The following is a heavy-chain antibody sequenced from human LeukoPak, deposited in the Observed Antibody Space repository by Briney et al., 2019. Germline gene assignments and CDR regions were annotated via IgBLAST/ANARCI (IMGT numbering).Heavy chain of an antibody. CDR1: GFTFSSYW. D-gene: IGHD3-9*01. CDR3: ARVLYDGDYNILTGYYSPDAFDI. Sequence: GGSLRLSCAASGFTFSSYWMSWVRQAPGKGLVWVSRINSDGSSISYADSVKGRFTISRDNAKNTLYLQMNSLRAEGTAVYYCARVLYDGDYNILTGYYSPDAFDIWGQGTMVTVSS. J-gene: IGHJ3*02. CDR2: INSDGSSI. V-gene: IGHV3-74*01.